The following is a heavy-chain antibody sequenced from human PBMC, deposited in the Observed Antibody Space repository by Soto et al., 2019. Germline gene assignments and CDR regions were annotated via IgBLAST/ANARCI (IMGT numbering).Heavy chain of an antibody. D-gene: IGHD6-19*01. CDR3: AKGTGYSSGWSDY. V-gene: IGHV3-23*01. CDR2: ISGSGGST. J-gene: IGHJ4*02. Sequence: GGSLRLSCVASGFTFSSYAMSWVRQAPGKGLEWVSAISGSGGSTYYADSVKGRFTISRDNSKNTLYLQMDSLTAEDTAVHYCAKGTGYSSGWSDYWGQGTLVTVSS. CDR1: GFTFSSYA.